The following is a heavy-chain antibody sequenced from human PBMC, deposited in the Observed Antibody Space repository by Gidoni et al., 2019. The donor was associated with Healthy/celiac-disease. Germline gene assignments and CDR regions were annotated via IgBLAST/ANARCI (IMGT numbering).Heavy chain of an antibody. CDR3: ASSPSPRGYSYGLPY. J-gene: IGHJ4*02. CDR2: IYTSGST. Sequence: QVQLQESGPGLVKPSQTLSLTCTVPGGSISSGSYYWSWIRQPAGKGLEWIGRIYTSGSTNYNPSLKSRVTISVDTSKNQFSLKLSSVTAADTAVYYCASSPSPRGYSYGLPYWGQGTLVTVSS. D-gene: IGHD5-18*01. CDR1: GGSISSGSYY. V-gene: IGHV4-61*02.